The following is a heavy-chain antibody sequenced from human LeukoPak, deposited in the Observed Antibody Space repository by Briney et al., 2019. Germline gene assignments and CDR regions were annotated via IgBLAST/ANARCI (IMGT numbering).Heavy chain of an antibody. CDR3: ARGSHYYDSSGYYYSW. Sequence: PGGSLRLSCAASGFTFSSYSMNWVRQAPGKGLEWVSSISSSSSYIYYADSVKGRFTISRDNAKNSLYLQMNSLRAEDTAVYYCARGSHYYDSSGYYYSWWGQGTLVTVSS. CDR1: GFTFSSYS. V-gene: IGHV3-21*01. CDR2: ISSSSSYI. D-gene: IGHD3-22*01. J-gene: IGHJ4*02.